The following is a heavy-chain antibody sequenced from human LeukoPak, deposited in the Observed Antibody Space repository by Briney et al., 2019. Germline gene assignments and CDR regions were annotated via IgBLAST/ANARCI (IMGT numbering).Heavy chain of an antibody. CDR3: AKGAEEGVVITSVYYYYMDV. CDR1: GFTFSSYA. CDR2: ISGSGGST. J-gene: IGHJ6*03. V-gene: IGHV3-23*01. D-gene: IGHD3-22*01. Sequence: PGGSLRLSCVVSGFTFSSYAMSWVRQAPGKGLEWVSGISGSGGSTYYADSVKGRFTISRDNSKNTVYLQMNTLRAADTAVYYCAKGAEEGVVITSVYYYYMDVWGKGTTVTISS.